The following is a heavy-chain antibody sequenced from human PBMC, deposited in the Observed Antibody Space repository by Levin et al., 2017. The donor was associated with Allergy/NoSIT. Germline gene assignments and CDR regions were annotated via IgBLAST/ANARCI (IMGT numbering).Heavy chain of an antibody. CDR2: ISANNGNT. D-gene: IGHD1-1*01. Sequence: GESLKISCKASGYTFTSYGISWVRQAPGQGLEWMGWISANNGNTNYAQNVQGRVTMTTDTSTSTAYMEMRSLRSDDTAVYYCARDGNEAADYWGQGTLVTVSS. CDR1: GYTFTSYG. J-gene: IGHJ4*02. V-gene: IGHV1-18*01. CDR3: ARDGNEAADY.